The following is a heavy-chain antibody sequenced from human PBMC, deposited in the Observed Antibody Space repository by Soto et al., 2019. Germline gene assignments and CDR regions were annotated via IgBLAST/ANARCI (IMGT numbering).Heavy chain of an antibody. CDR2: ISPYNGRT. J-gene: IGHJ6*02. D-gene: IGHD5-18*01. CDR3: GRCRTDSYAMDV. Sequence: ASVKVSCKASGYIFTSHGIGWVRQVPGQGPEWMGWISPYNGRTNYAQSVKGRVVMTTDISTNTVYLELRSLRSDDSAIYYCGRCRTDSYAMDVWGQGTTVTVSS. V-gene: IGHV1-18*01. CDR1: GYIFTSHG.